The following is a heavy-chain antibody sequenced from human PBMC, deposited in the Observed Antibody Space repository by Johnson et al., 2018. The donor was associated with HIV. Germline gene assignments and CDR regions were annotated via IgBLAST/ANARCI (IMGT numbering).Heavy chain of an antibody. V-gene: IGHV3-64*01. J-gene: IGHJ3*02. Sequence: EQLVESGGGVVQPGGSLRLSCAASGFTFSAYGMHWVRQAPGKGLEYVSAISGNGGSTYYANSVKGRFTISRDNSKNTLYLQMGSLRAEDMGVYYCARLRSPDAFDIWGQGTMVTVSS. CDR2: ISGNGGST. CDR3: ARLRSPDAFDI. D-gene: IGHD2-15*01. CDR1: GFTFSAYG.